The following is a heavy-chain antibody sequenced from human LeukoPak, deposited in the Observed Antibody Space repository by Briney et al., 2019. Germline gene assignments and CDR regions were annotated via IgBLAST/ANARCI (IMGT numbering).Heavy chain of an antibody. V-gene: IGHV4-34*01. CDR2: INHSGST. CDR3: AIQAMVTGIDY. J-gene: IGHJ4*02. Sequence: SETLSLTCTVSGGSISSYYWSWIRQPPGKGLEWIGEINHSGSTNYNPSLKSRVTISVDTSKNQFSLKLSSVTAADTAVYYCAIQAMVTGIDYWGQGTLVTVSS. CDR1: GGSISSYY. D-gene: IGHD5-18*01.